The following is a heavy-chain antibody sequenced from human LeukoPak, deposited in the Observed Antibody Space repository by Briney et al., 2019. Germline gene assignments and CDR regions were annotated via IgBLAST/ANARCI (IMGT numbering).Heavy chain of an antibody. CDR3: ARRRWFDP. V-gene: IGHV4-34*01. J-gene: IGHJ5*02. Sequence: PSETLSLTCAVYGGSFSGYYWSWIRQPPGKGLEWIGEINRSGSTNYNPSLKSRVTISVDTSKNQFSLKLSSVTAADTAVYYCARRRWFDPWGQRTLVIVSS. CDR2: INRSGST. CDR1: GGSFSGYY.